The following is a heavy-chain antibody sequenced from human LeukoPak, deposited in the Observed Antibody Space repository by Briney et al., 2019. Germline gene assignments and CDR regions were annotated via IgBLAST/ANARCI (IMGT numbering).Heavy chain of an antibody. CDR2: INHSGST. CDR1: GGSFSGYY. CDR3: ASSVDTAMVGDY. J-gene: IGHJ4*02. V-gene: IGHV4-34*01. D-gene: IGHD5-18*01. Sequence: SETLSLTCAVYGGSFSGYYWSWIRQPPGKGLEWIGEINHSGSTNYNPSLKSRVTISVDTSKNQFSLKLRSVTAADTGVYYCASSVDTAMVGDYWGQGTLVTVSS.